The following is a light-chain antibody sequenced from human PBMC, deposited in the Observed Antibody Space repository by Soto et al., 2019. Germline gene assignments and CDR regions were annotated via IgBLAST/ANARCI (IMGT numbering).Light chain of an antibody. CDR1: SGHSSYI. Sequence: QAVVTQSSSASASLGSSVKLTCTLSSGHSSYIIAWHQQQPGKAPRYLMKLEGSGSYNKGSGVPDRFSGSSSGADRYLTISNLQFEDEADYYCENWDSNTTTVFGGGTKLTVL. CDR3: ENWDSNTTTV. J-gene: IGLJ3*02. CDR2: LEGSGSY. V-gene: IGLV4-60*02.